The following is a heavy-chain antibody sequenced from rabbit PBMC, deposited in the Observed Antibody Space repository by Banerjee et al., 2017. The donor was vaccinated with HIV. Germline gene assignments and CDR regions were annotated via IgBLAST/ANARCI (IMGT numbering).Heavy chain of an antibody. D-gene: IGHD6-1*01. CDR3: ARRDVGGYVYDL. CDR1: GFDFSSYYY. V-gene: IGHV1S45*01. J-gene: IGHJ6*01. Sequence: QQQLEESGGGLVKPEGSLTLTCTASGFDFSSYYYMCWVRQAPGKGLEWIACIYVGSGGRTWYASWVNGRFTISKTSSTTVTLQMTSLTAADTATYFCARRDVGGYVYDLWGQGTLVTVS. CDR2: IYVGSGGRT.